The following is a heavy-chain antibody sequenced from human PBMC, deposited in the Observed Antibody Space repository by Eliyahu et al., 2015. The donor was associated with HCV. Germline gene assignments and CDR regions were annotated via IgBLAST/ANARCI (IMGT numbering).Heavy chain of an antibody. V-gene: IGHV4-38-2*01. J-gene: IGHJ5*02. CDR1: GYSISSGYY. D-gene: IGHD6-13*01. Sequence: QVQLQESGPGLVKPSETLSLTCAVSGYSISSGYYWGWIRQPPGKGLGVVWGFHPWWGPYHHPSLKSRVTISVDTSKNQFSLKLSSVTAADTAVYYCARGRIAAAGRPLWFDPWGQGTLVTVSS. CDR3: ARGRIAAAGRPLWFDP. CDR2: HPWWGP.